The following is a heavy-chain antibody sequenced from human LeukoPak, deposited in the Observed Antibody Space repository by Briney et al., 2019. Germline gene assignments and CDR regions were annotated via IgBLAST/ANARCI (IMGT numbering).Heavy chain of an antibody. CDR3: ARSLRGWELLDWWFDP. Sequence: KTSETLSLTCTVSGGSISSHYWSWIRQPPGKGLEWIGYIYYSGSTNYNPSLKSRVTISVDTSKNQFSLKLSSVTAADTAVYYCARSLRGWELLDWWFDPWGQGTLVTVSS. J-gene: IGHJ5*02. CDR1: GGSISSHY. V-gene: IGHV4-59*11. D-gene: IGHD1-26*01. CDR2: IYYSGST.